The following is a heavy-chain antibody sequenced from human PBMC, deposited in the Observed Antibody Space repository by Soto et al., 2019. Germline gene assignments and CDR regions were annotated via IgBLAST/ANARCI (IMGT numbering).Heavy chain of an antibody. CDR1: GGSISSGGYY. J-gene: IGHJ4*02. CDR2: IYYSGST. Sequence: SETLSLTCTVSGGSISSGGYYWSWIRQHPGKGLEWIGYIYYSGSTYYNPSLKSRVTISVDTSKNQFSLKLSSVTAADTAVYYCARYYYDSSGYSFPTDYWGQGTLVTVSS. V-gene: IGHV4-31*03. D-gene: IGHD3-22*01. CDR3: ARYYYDSSGYSFPTDY.